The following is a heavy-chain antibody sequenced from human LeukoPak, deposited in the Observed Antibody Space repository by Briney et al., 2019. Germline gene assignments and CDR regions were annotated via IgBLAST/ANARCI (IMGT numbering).Heavy chain of an antibody. Sequence: GGSLRLSCAASGFTFSNAWMSWVRQAPGKGLEWGGRIKSKTDGGTTDYAAPVKGRFTISRDDSKNTLYLQMNSLKTEDTAVYYCTTVQAPPYYYDSSGYPYWGQGTLVTVSS. CDR2: IKSKTDGGTT. CDR1: GFTFSNAW. D-gene: IGHD3-22*01. J-gene: IGHJ4*02. CDR3: TTVQAPPYYYDSSGYPY. V-gene: IGHV3-15*01.